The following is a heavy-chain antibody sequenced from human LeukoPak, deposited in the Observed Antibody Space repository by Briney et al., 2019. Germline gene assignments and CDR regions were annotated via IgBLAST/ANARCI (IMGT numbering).Heavy chain of an antibody. J-gene: IGHJ4*02. CDR2: ISGSGGST. CDR3: ANRDPTYYYDTPDY. Sequence: PGGSLRLSCAASGFPFSSYAMSWVRPAPGKELEWVSAISGSGGSTYYADSVKGRFTISRDNSKNTLYLQMNSLRAEDTAVYYCANRDPTYYYDTPDYWGQGTLVTVSS. CDR1: GFPFSSYA. D-gene: IGHD3-22*01. V-gene: IGHV3-23*01.